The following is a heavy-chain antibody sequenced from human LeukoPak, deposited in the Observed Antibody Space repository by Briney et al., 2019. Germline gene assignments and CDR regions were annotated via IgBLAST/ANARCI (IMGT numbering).Heavy chain of an antibody. Sequence: GGSLRLSCSASRIYLSVSYIHWVRQASGKGLEWIARIKSKTGTYATAYAASLRGRFTVSRDDSRNTAYLQMNSLETDDTSGDYCSVRVVSAIGPFLWGQGILVTVSS. CDR3: SVRVVSAIGPFL. CDR1: RIYLSVSY. J-gene: IGHJ4*02. D-gene: IGHD3-3*01. CDR2: IKSKTGTYAT. V-gene: IGHV3-73*01.